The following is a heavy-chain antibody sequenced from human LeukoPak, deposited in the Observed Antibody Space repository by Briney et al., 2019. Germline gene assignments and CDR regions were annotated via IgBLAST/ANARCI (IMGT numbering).Heavy chain of an antibody. D-gene: IGHD5-12*01. CDR1: GGSFSGYY. J-gene: IGHJ4*02. V-gene: IGHV4-34*01. Sequence: SETLSLTCAVYGGSFSGYYWSWIRQPPGKGLEWIGEINHSGSTNYNPSLKSRVTISVDTSKNQFSLKLSSVTAADTAVYYCARRSLGYSGYDNRSFDYWGQGTLVTVSS. CDR2: INHSGST. CDR3: ARRSLGYSGYDNRSFDY.